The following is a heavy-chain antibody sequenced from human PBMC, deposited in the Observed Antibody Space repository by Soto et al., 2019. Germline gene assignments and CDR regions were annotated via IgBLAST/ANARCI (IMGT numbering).Heavy chain of an antibody. J-gene: IGHJ6*02. D-gene: IGHD4-17*01. CDR3: ARVPPFYGDYSYYYYGLDV. CDR2: INPDSGDT. V-gene: IGHV1-2*02. Sequence: ASVKVSCKASGFTFSGYFIHWVRQPPGQGXEWMGWINPDSGDTSYTQKFQGRVTMTRDTSINTVYLELSRLRSDDTAVYYCARVPPFYGDYSYYYYGLDVWGPGSTVTVYS. CDR1: GFTFSGYF.